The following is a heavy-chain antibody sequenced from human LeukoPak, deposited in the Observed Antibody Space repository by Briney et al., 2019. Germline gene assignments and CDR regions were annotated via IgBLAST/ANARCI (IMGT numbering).Heavy chain of an antibody. CDR3: ARVVVRGVLILRY. D-gene: IGHD3-10*01. J-gene: IGHJ4*02. CDR2: MSSSGRTK. CDR1: GFSVSSDE. V-gene: IGHV3-48*03. Sequence: PGGSLRLSCAPSGFSVSSDEMNWVRQAPGEGLEWVSYMSSSGRTKYYADSVKGRFTISRDDAKNSLYLQMNSLRAEDTAVYYCARVVVRGVLILRYWGQGTLVTVSS.